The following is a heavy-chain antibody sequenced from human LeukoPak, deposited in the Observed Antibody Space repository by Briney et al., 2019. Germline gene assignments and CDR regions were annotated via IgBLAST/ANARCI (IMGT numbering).Heavy chain of an antibody. CDR3: ARAYYDILTGYYVDAFDI. CDR1: GGSISSYY. J-gene: IGHJ3*02. CDR2: IYTSGST. V-gene: IGHV4-4*09. Sequence: SETLSLTCTVSGGSISSYYWSWIRQPPGKGLEWIGYIYTSGSTNYNPSLESRVTISVDTSKNQFSLKLSSVTAADTAVYYCARAYYDILTGYYVDAFDIWGQGTMVTVSS. D-gene: IGHD3-9*01.